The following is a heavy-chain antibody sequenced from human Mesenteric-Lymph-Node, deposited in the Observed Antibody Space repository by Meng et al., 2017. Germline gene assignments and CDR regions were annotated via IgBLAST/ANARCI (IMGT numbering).Heavy chain of an antibody. V-gene: IGHV1-8*02. D-gene: IGHD3-10*01. CDR2: MNPNSGNT. CDR1: GYTFTSYG. CDR3: ARGRSGSGTGFSDY. J-gene: IGHJ4*02. Sequence: ASVKVSCKASGYTFTSYGISWVRQAPGQGLEWMGWMNPNSGNTGYAQKLQGRVTMTRNTSTSTAYIELNSLRSEDTAVYYCARGRSGSGTGFSDYWGQGTLVTVSS.